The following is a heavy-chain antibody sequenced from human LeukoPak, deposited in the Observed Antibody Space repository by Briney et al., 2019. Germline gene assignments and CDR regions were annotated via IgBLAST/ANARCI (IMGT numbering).Heavy chain of an antibody. CDR1: GFTFSSFW. Sequence: TGGSLTLSCAASGFTFSSFWMGWVRQSPGKGLEWVANIKPDGGEKYYLESVKGRFTISRDNAKNSLYLQLNSLRAEDTAVYYCATEGSGNYFYFFDYWGQGTLVTVSS. V-gene: IGHV3-7*01. CDR2: IKPDGGEK. CDR3: ATEGSGNYFYFFDY. J-gene: IGHJ4*02. D-gene: IGHD2/OR15-2a*01.